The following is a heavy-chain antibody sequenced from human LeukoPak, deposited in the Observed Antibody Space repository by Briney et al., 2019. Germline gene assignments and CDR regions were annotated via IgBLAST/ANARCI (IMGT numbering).Heavy chain of an antibody. CDR2: INTDGNST. CDR3: ARAPLGEFKGFDP. D-gene: IGHD3-10*01. J-gene: IGHJ5*02. CDR1: GFTFSSYW. Sequence: GGALRVSCAASGFTFSSYWMHGVRQVPGKGLVWVSRINTDGNSTRYADSVKGRFTISRDNAKNTLYLQMNSLRAEDTAVYYCARAPLGEFKGFDPWGQGTLVTVSS. V-gene: IGHV3-74*01.